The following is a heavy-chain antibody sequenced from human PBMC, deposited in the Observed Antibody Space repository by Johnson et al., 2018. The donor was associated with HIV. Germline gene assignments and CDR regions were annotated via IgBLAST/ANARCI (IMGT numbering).Heavy chain of an antibody. CDR1: GFTFNSYG. Sequence: VQLVESGGRVVQPGRSLRLSCAASGFTFNSYGMHWVRQAPGKGLEWVSGIQGINYSGQYADSVKGRFTISRDNSKNTLYLQMNSLRAEDTAVYYCAKGIMNWDDDAFDVWGLGTMVTVSS. V-gene: IGHV3-NL1*01. D-gene: IGHD1-1*01. CDR2: IQGINYSG. CDR3: AKGIMNWDDDAFDV. J-gene: IGHJ3*01.